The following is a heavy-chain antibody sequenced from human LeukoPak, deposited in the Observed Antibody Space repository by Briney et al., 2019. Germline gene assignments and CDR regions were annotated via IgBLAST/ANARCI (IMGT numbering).Heavy chain of an antibody. CDR2: IKQDGSEK. CDR3: ARGYCSSTSCYHFDY. D-gene: IGHD2-2*01. V-gene: IGHV3-7*04. CDR1: GFTFSSYW. Sequence: PGGSLRLSCAASGFTFSSYWLSWVRQAPGKGLEWVANIKQDGSEKYYVDSVKGRFTISRDNAKNSLYLQMNSLRAEDTAVYYCARGYCSSTSCYHFDYWGQGTLVTVSS. J-gene: IGHJ4*02.